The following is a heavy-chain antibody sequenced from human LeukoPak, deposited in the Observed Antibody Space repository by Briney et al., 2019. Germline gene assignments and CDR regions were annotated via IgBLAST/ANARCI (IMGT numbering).Heavy chain of an antibody. CDR3: VSFYETN. CDR2: VNSDGSWT. V-gene: IGHV3-74*01. J-gene: IGHJ4*02. D-gene: IGHD2-2*01. CDR1: GNYW. Sequence: LSGGSLRLSCAASGNYWMHWVRQAPGKGLVWVSHVNSDGSWTSHADSVKGRFTISKDNAKNTLYLQMNNLRTEDTAVYYCVSFYETNWGRGTLVTVSS.